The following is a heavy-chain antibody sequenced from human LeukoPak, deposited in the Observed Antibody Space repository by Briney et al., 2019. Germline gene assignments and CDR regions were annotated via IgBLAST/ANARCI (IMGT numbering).Heavy chain of an antibody. J-gene: IGHJ6*02. V-gene: IGHV3-21*01. D-gene: IGHD1-1*01. CDR2: ISSSSSYI. Sequence: GGSLRLSCAASGFTFSSYSMNWVRQAPGKGLEWVSSISSSSSYIYYADSVKGRFTISRDNAKNSLFLQMNSLRAEDTAVYHCARDSFAARPNTYYGMDVWGQGTTVTVSS. CDR3: ARDSFAARPNTYYGMDV. CDR1: GFTFSSYS.